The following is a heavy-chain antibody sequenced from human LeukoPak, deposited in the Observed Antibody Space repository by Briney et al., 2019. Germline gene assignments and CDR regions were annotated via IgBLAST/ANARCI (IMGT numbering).Heavy chain of an antibody. V-gene: IGHV3-30*04. J-gene: IGHJ4*02. Sequence: GGSLRLSCAASGFTFSSYAMHWVRQAPGKGLEWVAVMSYDGSNKYYADSVKGRFTISRDNSKNTLYLQMNSLRAEDTAVYYCAKDSLTMVRGVIIEAYFDYWGQGTLVTVSS. CDR1: GFTFSSYA. CDR2: MSYDGSNK. CDR3: AKDSLTMVRGVIIEAYFDY. D-gene: IGHD3-10*01.